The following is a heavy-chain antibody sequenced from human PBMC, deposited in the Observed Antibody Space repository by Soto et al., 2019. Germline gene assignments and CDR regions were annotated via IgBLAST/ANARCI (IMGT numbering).Heavy chain of an antibody. CDR3: ARGISRYWGFDY. CDR1: GFSFSSYW. D-gene: IGHD2-15*01. J-gene: IGHJ4*02. CDR2: ISSDGSNT. Sequence: DVQLVESGGGLVQPGGSLRLSCAASGFSFSSYWMHWVRQAPGKGLMWVSRISSDGSNTYYADSVKGRFSISRDNAKNTLYVQVNSLRAGDTAVYYCARGISRYWGFDYWGQGTLVIVSS. V-gene: IGHV3-74*01.